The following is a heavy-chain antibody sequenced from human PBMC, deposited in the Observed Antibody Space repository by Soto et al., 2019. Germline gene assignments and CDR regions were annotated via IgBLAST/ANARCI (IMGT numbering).Heavy chain of an antibody. J-gene: IGHJ6*02. V-gene: IGHV4-59*01. D-gene: IGHD4-17*01. CDR1: GVSISSYY. CDR3: ARDDYGGNSGGMDV. CDR2: IYYIGST. Sequence: SETLSVTCTVAGVSISSYYLIWIRQPPGKGLEWIGSIYYIGSTNYNPSLKSRVTISLDTSKNQFSLNLSSVTAADTAVYYCARDDYGGNSGGMDVWGQGTTVTVSS.